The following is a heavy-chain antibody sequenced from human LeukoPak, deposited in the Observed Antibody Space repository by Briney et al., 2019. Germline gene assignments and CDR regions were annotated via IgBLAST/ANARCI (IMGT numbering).Heavy chain of an antibody. Sequence: SETLSLTCTVSGGSISSSSYYCGWIRQPPGKGLEWIGSIYYSGSTYYNPSLKSRVTISVDTSKNQFSLKLSSVTAADTAVYYCARHIGGIVGAHYYYYGMDVWGQGTTVTVSS. J-gene: IGHJ6*02. CDR1: GGSISSSSYY. CDR3: ARHIGGIVGAHYYYYGMDV. V-gene: IGHV4-39*01. CDR2: IYYSGST. D-gene: IGHD1-26*01.